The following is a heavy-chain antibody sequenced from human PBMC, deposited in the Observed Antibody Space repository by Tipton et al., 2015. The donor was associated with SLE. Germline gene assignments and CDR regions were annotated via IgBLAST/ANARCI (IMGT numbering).Heavy chain of an antibody. Sequence: TLSLTCAVYGGSFSGYYWSWIRQPPGKGLEWIGEINHSGSNNYNPSLKSRVTISVDTSKNQFSLKLSSVTAADTGVYYCARHLGEQQLVYYYYYGMDVWGQGTTVTVSS. CDR1: GGSFSGYY. J-gene: IGHJ6*02. CDR2: INHSGSN. D-gene: IGHD6-13*01. V-gene: IGHV4-34*01. CDR3: ARHLGEQQLVYYYYYGMDV.